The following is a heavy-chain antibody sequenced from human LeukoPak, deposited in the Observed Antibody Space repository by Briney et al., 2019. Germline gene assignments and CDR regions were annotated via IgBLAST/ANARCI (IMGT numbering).Heavy chain of an antibody. CDR1: GFTFSSYA. V-gene: IGHV3-30*04. J-gene: IGHJ6*03. D-gene: IGHD6-19*01. Sequence: SGGSLRLSCAASGFTFSSYAMHWVRQAPGKGLEWVAVISYDGSNKYYADSVKGRFTISRDNSKNTLYLQMNSLRAEDTAVYYCARDAVPDYYYYYMDVWGKGTTVTVSS. CDR3: ARDAVPDYYYYYMDV. CDR2: ISYDGSNK.